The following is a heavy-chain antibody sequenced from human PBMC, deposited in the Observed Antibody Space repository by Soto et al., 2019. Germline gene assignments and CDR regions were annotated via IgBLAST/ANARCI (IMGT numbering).Heavy chain of an antibody. Sequence: QLQLQESGPGLVKPSETLSLTRTVSGGSISSSSYYWGWIRQPPGKGLEWIGSIYYSGSTYYNPSLKSRVTISVDTSKNRFSLKLSSVTAADSAVYYCASAIRGPGYFDYWGQGTLVTVYS. D-gene: IGHD3-10*01. CDR3: ASAIRGPGYFDY. J-gene: IGHJ4*02. V-gene: IGHV4-39*01. CDR1: GGSISSSSYY. CDR2: IYYSGST.